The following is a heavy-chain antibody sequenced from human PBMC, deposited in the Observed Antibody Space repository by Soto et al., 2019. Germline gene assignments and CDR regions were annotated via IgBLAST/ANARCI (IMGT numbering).Heavy chain of an antibody. J-gene: IGHJ6*02. V-gene: IGHV4-34*01. CDR3: ARGRGRYCSSTSCYALWTYYYYGMDV. CDR1: GGSFSGYY. D-gene: IGHD2-2*01. CDR2: INHSGST. Sequence: SETLSLTCAVYGGSFSGYYWSWIRQPPGKGLEWIGEINHSGSTNYDPSLKSRVTISVDTSKNQFSLKLSSVTAADTAVYYCARGRGRYCSSTSCYALWTYYYYGMDVWGQGTTVTVSS.